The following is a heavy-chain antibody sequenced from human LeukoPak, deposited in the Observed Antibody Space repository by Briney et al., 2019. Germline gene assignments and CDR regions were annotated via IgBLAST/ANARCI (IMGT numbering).Heavy chain of an antibody. Sequence: QPGGFLRLSCAASGFTSSSYGMSWVRQAPGKGLEWVSSIGSSGGSTYYPDSVKGRFTISRDNSKNTLYLQMNSLRAEDTALYYCARRGRYYFDYWGQGTLVTVSS. V-gene: IGHV3-23*01. CDR1: GFTSSSYG. CDR3: ARRGRYYFDY. J-gene: IGHJ4*02. D-gene: IGHD3-16*01. CDR2: IGSSGGST.